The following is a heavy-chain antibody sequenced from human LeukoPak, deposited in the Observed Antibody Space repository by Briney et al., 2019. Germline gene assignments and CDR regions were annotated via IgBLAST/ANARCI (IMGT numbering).Heavy chain of an antibody. CDR2: ISNNGGNT. CDR3: ARDRGWAFPNDGMDA. Sequence: PGGSLRLSCVASGFSFSSHAMHWVRQAPGKGLEYVSAISNNGGNTYYASSLKGKFTISRDNSKNTLYLQMGSRRTEDMAVYYCARDRGWAFPNDGMDAWGQGTPVTVSS. V-gene: IGHV3-64*01. D-gene: IGHD3-3*02. CDR1: GFSFSSHA. J-gene: IGHJ6*02.